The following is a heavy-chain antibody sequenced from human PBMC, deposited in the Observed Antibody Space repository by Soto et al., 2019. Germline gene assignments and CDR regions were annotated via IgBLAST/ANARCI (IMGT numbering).Heavy chain of an antibody. V-gene: IGHV4-59*08. CDR1: GGSISSYY. CDR3: ARHDVDCSSTSCYFDY. Sequence: SETLSLTCTVSGGSISSYYWSWIRQPPGKGLEWIGYIYYSGSTNYNPSLKSRVTISVDTSKNQFSLKLSSVTAADTALYYCARHDVDCSSTSCYFDYWGQGTLVTVSS. CDR2: IYYSGST. J-gene: IGHJ4*02. D-gene: IGHD2-2*01.